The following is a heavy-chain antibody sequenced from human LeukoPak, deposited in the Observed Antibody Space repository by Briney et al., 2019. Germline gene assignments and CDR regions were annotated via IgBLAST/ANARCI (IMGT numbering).Heavy chain of an antibody. Sequence: SETLSLTCTVSGGSISSGGYYWSWIRQHPGKGLGWIGYIYYSGSTYYNPSLKSRVTISVDTSKNQFSLKLSSVTAADTAVYYCARVAPLYDSSGYYPLTDYYYMDVWGKGTTVTVSS. D-gene: IGHD3-22*01. CDR1: GGSISSGGYY. V-gene: IGHV4-31*03. J-gene: IGHJ6*03. CDR2: IYYSGST. CDR3: ARVAPLYDSSGYYPLTDYYYMDV.